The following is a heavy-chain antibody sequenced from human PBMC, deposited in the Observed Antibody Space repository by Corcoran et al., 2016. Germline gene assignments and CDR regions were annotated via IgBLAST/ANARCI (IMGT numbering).Heavy chain of an antibody. Sequence: QLQLQESGPGLVKPSETLSLTCTVSGGSISSSSYYWGWIRQPPGKGLEWIGSIYYSGSTYYNPSLKSRVTISVDTSKNQFSLKLSSVTAADTAVYYCAREPTAIMTTVTTGWFDPWGQGTLVTVSS. J-gene: IGHJ5*02. CDR2: IYYSGST. V-gene: IGHV4-39*07. CDR1: GGSISSSSYY. CDR3: AREPTAIMTTVTTGWFDP. D-gene: IGHD4-4*01.